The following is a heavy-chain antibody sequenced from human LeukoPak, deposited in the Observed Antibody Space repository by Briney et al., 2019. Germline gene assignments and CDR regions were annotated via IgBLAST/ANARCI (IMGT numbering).Heavy chain of an antibody. J-gene: IGHJ4*02. CDR1: GGSINSYY. D-gene: IGHD6-19*01. V-gene: IGHV4-59*08. Sequence: PSETLSLTCTVSGGSINSYYWSWIRQPPGKGLEWIGYIYYSGSTNCNPSLKSRVSMSVDTSKNQFSLKLSSVTAADTAVYYCARRSSAGTGNGPFDYWGQGTLVTDSS. CDR2: IYYSGST. CDR3: ARRSSAGTGNGPFDY.